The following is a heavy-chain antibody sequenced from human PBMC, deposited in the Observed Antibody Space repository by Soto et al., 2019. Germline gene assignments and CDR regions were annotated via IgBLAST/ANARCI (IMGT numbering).Heavy chain of an antibody. D-gene: IGHD3-22*01. J-gene: IGHJ4*02. CDR1: GFTVSSNY. Sequence: GGSLRLSCAASGFTVSSNYMSWVRQAPGKGLEGVSVIYSGGSTYYADSVKGRFTISRDNSKNTLYLQMNSLSAEDTAVYYCARDQGRDSSGYYFDYWGQGTLVTVSS. V-gene: IGHV3-53*01. CDR2: IYSGGST. CDR3: ARDQGRDSSGYYFDY.